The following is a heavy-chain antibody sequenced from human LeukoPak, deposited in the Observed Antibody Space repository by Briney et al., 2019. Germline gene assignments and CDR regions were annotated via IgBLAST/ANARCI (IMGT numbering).Heavy chain of an antibody. CDR1: GFTFSSYE. Sequence: PGGSLRLSCAASGFTFSSYEMNWVRQTPGKGLEWVSGIIGTGTTYYADSVKGRFTISRDISKDTLYLQMNSLRAEDTAVYYCAHGSMYQLDYWGQGTLVTVSS. J-gene: IGHJ4*02. CDR3: AHGSMYQLDY. V-gene: IGHV3-23*01. CDR2: IIGTGTT. D-gene: IGHD2-2*01.